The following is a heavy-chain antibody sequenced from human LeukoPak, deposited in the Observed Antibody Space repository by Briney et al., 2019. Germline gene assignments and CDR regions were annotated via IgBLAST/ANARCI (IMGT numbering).Heavy chain of an antibody. CDR2: ISAYNGNT. CDR1: GYTFNSYG. V-gene: IGHV1-18*01. J-gene: IGHJ4*02. Sequence: ASVKVSCKASGYTFNSYGISWVRQAPGQGLEWMGWISAYNGNTNYAQKLQGRVTMTTDTSTSTAYMELRSLRSDDTAVYYCARDKRGYCSSTSCYHESFDYWGQGTLVTVSS. D-gene: IGHD2-2*01. CDR3: ARDKRGYCSSTSCYHESFDY.